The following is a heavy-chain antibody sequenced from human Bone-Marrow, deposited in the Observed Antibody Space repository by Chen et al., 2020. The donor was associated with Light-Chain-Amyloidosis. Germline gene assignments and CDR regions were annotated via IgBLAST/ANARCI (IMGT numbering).Heavy chain of an antibody. J-gene: IGHJ3*02. D-gene: IGHD3-9*01. Sequence: WVRQAPGKGLEWVSTISASGGSRYYGDSVKGRLTISRDNSKNALFLQMNSLRAEDTAVYYCAKDISYDDILPGYPADAFDIWGQGTMVTVSS. CDR2: ISASGGSR. V-gene: IGHV3-23*01. CDR3: AKDISYDDILPGYPADAFDI.